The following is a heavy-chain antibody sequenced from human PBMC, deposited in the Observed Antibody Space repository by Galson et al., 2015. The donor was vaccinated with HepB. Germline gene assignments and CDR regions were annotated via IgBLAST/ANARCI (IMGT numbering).Heavy chain of an antibody. V-gene: IGHV3-21*04. Sequence: SLRLSCAASGFTFSHYSMNWVRQAPGKGLEWVSSISSSSDYIYPAASVKGRFTTSRDHAKASLHLQMNSLSGEDTAAYYCARVHTIQLREFGRDVGGQVSTVTGSS. CDR1: GFTFSHYS. CDR2: ISSSSDYI. CDR3: ARVHTIQLREFGRDV. D-gene: IGHD3-10*01. J-gene: IGHJ6*02.